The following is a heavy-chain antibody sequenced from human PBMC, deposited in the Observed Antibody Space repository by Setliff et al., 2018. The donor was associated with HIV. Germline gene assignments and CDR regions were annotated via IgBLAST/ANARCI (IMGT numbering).Heavy chain of an antibody. CDR3: ARMLPPGGDYYYYYMDV. CDR1: GCTFTSYA. D-gene: IGHD2-15*01. Sequence: SVKVSCKASGCTFTSYAISWVRQAPGQGLEWMGGIIPSFGTANYAQKFQGRVTITTDESTSTAYMELSSLRSEDTAVYYCARMLPPGGDYYYYYMDVWGKGTTVTVSS. V-gene: IGHV1-69*05. J-gene: IGHJ6*03. CDR2: IIPSFGTA.